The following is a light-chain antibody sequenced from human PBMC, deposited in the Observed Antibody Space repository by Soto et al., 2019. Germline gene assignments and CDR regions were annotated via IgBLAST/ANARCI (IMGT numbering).Light chain of an antibody. Sequence: DIHMTQSPSTLSASVGDRVTMTCRASQSISSRLAWYQQKPGKAPKFLVYDASNLESGVPSRFSGSGSGTEFTLTISSLQPDDFAPYYCQQYNSYSVTFGQGTKVDIK. CDR3: QQYNSYSVT. J-gene: IGKJ1*01. V-gene: IGKV1-5*01. CDR2: DAS. CDR1: QSISSR.